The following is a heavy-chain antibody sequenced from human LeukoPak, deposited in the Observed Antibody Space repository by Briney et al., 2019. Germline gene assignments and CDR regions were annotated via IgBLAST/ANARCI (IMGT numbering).Heavy chain of an antibody. D-gene: IGHD5-12*01. V-gene: IGHV3-23*01. CDR2: ISGSGGST. J-gene: IGHJ4*02. Sequence: GGSLRLSCAASGFTFSSYAMRWVRQAPGKGLEWVSAISGSGGSTYYADSVKGRFTISRDNSKNTLYLQMNSLRAEDTAVYYCAKVGGGYDWYFDYWGQGTLVTVSS. CDR1: GFTFSSYA. CDR3: AKVGGGYDWYFDY.